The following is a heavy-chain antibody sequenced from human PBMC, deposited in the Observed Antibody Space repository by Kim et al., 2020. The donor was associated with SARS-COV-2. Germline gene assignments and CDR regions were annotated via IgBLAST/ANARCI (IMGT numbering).Heavy chain of an antibody. Sequence: GGSLRLSCAASGFTFRSYGMYWVRQAPGKGLEWVALVSSDGSNEYYADSVKGRFTISRDDSKNTLHLQMNSLRSEDTAVYFCAKTINGGRGGYFDYWGQG. V-gene: IGHV3-30*18. CDR3: AKTINGGRGGYFDY. CDR1: GFTFRSYG. J-gene: IGHJ4*02. D-gene: IGHD4-17*01. CDR2: VSSDGSNE.